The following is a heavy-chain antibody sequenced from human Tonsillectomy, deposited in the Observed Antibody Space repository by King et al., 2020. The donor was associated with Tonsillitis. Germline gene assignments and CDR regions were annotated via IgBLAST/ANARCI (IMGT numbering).Heavy chain of an antibody. J-gene: IGHJ4*02. Sequence: QLVQSGGGLVQPGGSLRLSCAAFGFTFSSYWMSWVRQAPGKGLEGVANIKQDGIDKYYVDSVKGRFTISRSNAKNPLYLQMNSLRAEDTAVYFCAGEGWYWGQGTLVTVSS. CDR2: IKQDGIDK. CDR3: AGEGWY. D-gene: IGHD6-19*01. V-gene: IGHV3-7*01. CDR1: GFTFSSYW.